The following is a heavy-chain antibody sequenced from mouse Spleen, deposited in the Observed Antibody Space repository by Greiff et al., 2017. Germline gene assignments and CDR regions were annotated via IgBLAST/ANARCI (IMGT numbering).Heavy chain of an antibody. CDR2: IDPSGGDT. Sequence: VQGQQPGAELVRPGASVKLSCKASGYTFTSYWMHWVKQRPGRGLEWIGRIDPSGGDTNYNEKFKSKATLTVDKPSSTAYMQLSSLTSEDSAVYYWESATEMRARFAYWGQGTLVTVSA. D-gene: IGHD4-1*02. J-gene: IGHJ3*01. V-gene: IGHV1-72*01. CDR1: GYTFTSYW. CDR3: ESATEMRARFAY.